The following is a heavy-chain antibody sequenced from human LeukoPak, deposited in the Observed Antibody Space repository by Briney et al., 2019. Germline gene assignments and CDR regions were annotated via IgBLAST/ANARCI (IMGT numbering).Heavy chain of an antibody. CDR1: GCTFSNYG. D-gene: IGHD2-2*01. CDR3: AKAYGYCPTTSCSHEEFDY. J-gene: IGHJ4*02. CDR2: ISYDGSNK. V-gene: IGHV3-30*18. Sequence: GGSLRLSCAASGCTFSNYGMHWVRQAPGKGLEWVAVISYDGSNKYYADSVKGRFAISRDNSKNTLYLQMNSLRAEDTAVYYCAKAYGYCPTTSCSHEEFDYWGQGTLVTVSS.